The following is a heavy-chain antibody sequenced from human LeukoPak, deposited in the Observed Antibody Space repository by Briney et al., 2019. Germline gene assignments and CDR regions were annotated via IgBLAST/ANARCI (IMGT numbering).Heavy chain of an antibody. J-gene: IGHJ3*02. V-gene: IGHV3-30*02. CDR2: ILYDGRNK. CDR3: VPHDAFNI. CDR1: GFSFSSYG. Sequence: QPGGSLRLSCAATGFSFSSYGMHWIRQAPGKGLEWVAFILYDGRNKYYTDSVKGRFTISRDNSKNTLYLQMNSLRAQDTAMYYCVPHDAFNIWGQGTVVTVSS.